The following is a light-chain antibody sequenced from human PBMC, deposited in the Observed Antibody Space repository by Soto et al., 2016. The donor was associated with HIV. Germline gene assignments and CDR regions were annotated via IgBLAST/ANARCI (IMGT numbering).Light chain of an antibody. CDR1: DIGTKS. CDR3: QVWDNTNDHCV. Sequence: SYALIQPPSVSVAPRKTARITCGGNDIGTKSVHWYKLKPGQAPLLVVYDDSDRPSGIPERISGSNSGNTATLTISSVEAGDEADYYCQVWDNTNDHCVFGTGTKVTVL. CDR2: DDS. V-gene: IGLV3-21*03. J-gene: IGLJ1*01.